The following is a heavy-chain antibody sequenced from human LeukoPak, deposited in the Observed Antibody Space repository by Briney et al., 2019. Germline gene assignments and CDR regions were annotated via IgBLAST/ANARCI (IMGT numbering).Heavy chain of an antibody. CDR2: IIPIFGTA. V-gene: IGHV1-69*06. CDR1: GGTFSSYA. CDR3: ARASVDTLNTIDY. Sequence: ASVKVSCKASGGTFSSYAISWVRQAPGQGLEWMGGIIPIFGTANHAQKLQGRVTITADKSTSTAYMELSSLRSEDTAVYYCARASVDTLNTIDYWGQGTLVTVSS. D-gene: IGHD5-18*01. J-gene: IGHJ4*02.